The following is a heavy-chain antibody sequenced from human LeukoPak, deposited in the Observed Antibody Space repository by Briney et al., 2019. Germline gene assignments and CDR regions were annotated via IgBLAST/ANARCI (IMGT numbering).Heavy chain of an antibody. Sequence: GRSLRLSCAASGFTFSSYSMNWVRQAPGKGLEWVSSINSGSSLMFYAESVKGRFTISRDNARNSLYLQMNSLRAEDTAVYYCIRDLFDDYSLDYWGQGALVTVSS. CDR2: INSGSSLM. CDR1: GFTFSSYS. CDR3: IRDLFDDYSLDY. V-gene: IGHV3-21*01. D-gene: IGHD3-16*01. J-gene: IGHJ4*02.